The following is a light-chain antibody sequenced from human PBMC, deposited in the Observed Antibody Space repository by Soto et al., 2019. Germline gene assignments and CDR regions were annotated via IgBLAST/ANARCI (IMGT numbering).Light chain of an antibody. J-gene: IGKJ4*01. CDR1: QSVSSN. Sequence: EIVMTQSPATLSVSPGERATLSCRASQSVSSNLAWYQQKPGQPPRLLIYGASTRATGIPATFSGSGSGTEFTLTISSLPSEDFAVDYCQQYNNWPPLTFGGGTKVE. CDR3: QQYNNWPPLT. CDR2: GAS. V-gene: IGKV3-15*01.